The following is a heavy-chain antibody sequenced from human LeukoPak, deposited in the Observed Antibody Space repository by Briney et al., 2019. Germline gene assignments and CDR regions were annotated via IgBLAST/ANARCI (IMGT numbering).Heavy chain of an antibody. Sequence: ASVKVSCKASGYTFTGYYMHWVRQAPGQGLEWMGWINPNSGGTNYAQKFQGRVTMTGDTSISTAYMELSRLRSDDTAVYYCARSIPTIFGVVPKNFDYWGQGTLVTVSS. CDR3: ARSIPTIFGVVPKNFDY. J-gene: IGHJ4*02. D-gene: IGHD3-3*01. V-gene: IGHV1-2*02. CDR2: INPNSGGT. CDR1: GYTFTGYY.